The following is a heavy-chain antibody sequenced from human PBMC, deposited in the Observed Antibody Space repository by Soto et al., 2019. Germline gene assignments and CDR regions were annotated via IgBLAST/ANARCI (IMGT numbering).Heavy chain of an antibody. CDR3: ARDLNFGLSPFDY. D-gene: IGHD3-3*01. CDR2: INPSSDNT. J-gene: IGHJ4*02. V-gene: IGHV1-46*01. CDR1: GDRFSSYY. Sequence: GASVKLSCEACGDRFSSYYIHWVRQAPGQGLEWMGIINPSSDNTNYAQKFQGRVTMTRDTSTSTVYMELSSLRSEDTAIYYCARDLNFGLSPFDYWGQGTLVTVSS.